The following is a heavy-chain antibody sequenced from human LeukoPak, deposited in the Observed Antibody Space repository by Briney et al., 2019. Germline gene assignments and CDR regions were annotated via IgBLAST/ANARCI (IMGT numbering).Heavy chain of an antibody. CDR2: INPSGST. D-gene: IGHD3-22*01. J-gene: IGHJ6*03. Sequence: SETLSLTCAVYGESFSGYYWTWIRQSPGKGLEWIGEINPSGSTYYNPSLKSRLTISRDTSKKHFSLRLSSVTAADTAVYYCARGRQEISMILVVMTGVSYYLDVWGKGTTVTVS. CDR1: GESFSGYY. V-gene: IGHV4-34*01. CDR3: ARGRQEISMILVVMTGVSYYLDV.